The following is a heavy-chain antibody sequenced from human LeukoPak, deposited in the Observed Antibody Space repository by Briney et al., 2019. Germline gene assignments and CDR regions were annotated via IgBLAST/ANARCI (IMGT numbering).Heavy chain of an antibody. CDR1: GFTFSSYA. D-gene: IGHD3-22*01. CDR2: ISYDGSNK. V-gene: IGHV3-30-3*01. CDR3: ARDDSSGYYHDAFDI. Sequence: PGGSLRLSCAASGFTFSSYAMHWVRQAPGKGLEWVAVISYDGSNKYYADSVKGRFTISRDNSKNTPYLQMNSLRAEDTAVYYCARDDSSGYYHDAFDIWGQGTMVTVSS. J-gene: IGHJ3*02.